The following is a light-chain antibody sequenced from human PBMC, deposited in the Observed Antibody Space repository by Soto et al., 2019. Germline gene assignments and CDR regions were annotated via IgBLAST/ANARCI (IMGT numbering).Light chain of an antibody. CDR1: SSNIGSNT. V-gene: IGLV1-44*01. CDR2: SNN. J-gene: IGLJ2*01. Sequence: QSVLTQPPSASGTPGQRVTISCSGSSSNIGSNTVNWYQQLPGTAPTLLIYSNNQRPSGVPARFSCSKSGTSSSLAISGLQSEEDADYYCAAWDDSLNGVVFGGGTKVTVL. CDR3: AAWDDSLNGVV.